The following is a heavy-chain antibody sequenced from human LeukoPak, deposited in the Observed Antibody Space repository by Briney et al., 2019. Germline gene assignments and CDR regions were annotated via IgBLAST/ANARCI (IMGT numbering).Heavy chain of an antibody. CDR1: GFTFSSYS. CDR3: ARDSGSYRH. J-gene: IGHJ4*02. D-gene: IGHD1-26*01. Sequence: TGGSLRLSRAASGFTFSSYSMNWVRQAPGKGLEWVSSISSSSSYIYYADSVKGRFTISRDNAKNSLYLQMNSLRAEDTAVYYCARDSGSYRHWGQGTLVTVSS. V-gene: IGHV3-21*01. CDR2: ISSSSSYI.